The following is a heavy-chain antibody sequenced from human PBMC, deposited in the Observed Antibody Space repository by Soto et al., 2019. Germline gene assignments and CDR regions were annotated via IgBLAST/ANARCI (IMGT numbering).Heavy chain of an antibody. J-gene: IGHJ3*02. CDR3: ARASAWLPHDAFDI. V-gene: IGHV3-33*01. CDR1: GFTFSSYG. CDR2: IWYDGSNK. D-gene: IGHD5-12*01. Sequence: QVQLVESGGGVVQPGRSLRPSCAASGFTFSSYGMHWVRQAPGKGLEWVAVIWYDGSNKYYADSVKGRFTISRDNSKNTLYLQMNSLRAEDTAVYYCARASAWLPHDAFDIWGQGTMVTVSS.